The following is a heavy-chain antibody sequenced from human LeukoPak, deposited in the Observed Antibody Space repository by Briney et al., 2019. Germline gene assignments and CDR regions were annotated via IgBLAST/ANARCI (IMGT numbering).Heavy chain of an antibody. D-gene: IGHD6-13*01. J-gene: IGHJ6*02. CDR2: IYYSGST. Sequence: PSETLSLTCTVSGGSISSYYWSWIRQPPGKGLEWIGYIYYSGSTNYNPSLKSRVTISVDTSKNQFSLKLSSVTAADTAVYYCARDLGDIAAAGTTYYYYYGMDVWGQGTTVTVSS. V-gene: IGHV4-59*01. CDR1: GGSISSYY. CDR3: ARDLGDIAAAGTTYYYYYGMDV.